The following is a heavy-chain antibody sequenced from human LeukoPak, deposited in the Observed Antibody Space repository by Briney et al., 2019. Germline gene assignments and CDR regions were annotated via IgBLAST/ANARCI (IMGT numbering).Heavy chain of an antibody. J-gene: IGHJ4*02. CDR3: ARVSGKFYDILTGYYSY. V-gene: IGHV3-30-3*01. CDR1: GFTFSSYA. CDR2: ISYDGSNK. D-gene: IGHD3-9*01. Sequence: GGSLRLSCAASGFTFSSYAMHWVRQAPGKGLEWVAVISYDGSNKYYADSVKGRFTISRDNSKNTLYLQMNSLRAEDTAVYCCARVSGKFYDILTGYYSYWGQGTLVTVSS.